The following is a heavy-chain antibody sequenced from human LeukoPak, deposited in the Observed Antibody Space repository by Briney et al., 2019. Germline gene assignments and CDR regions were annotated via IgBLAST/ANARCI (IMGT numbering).Heavy chain of an antibody. D-gene: IGHD6-19*01. Sequence: PGGSLRLSCAASGFTFSSYEMNWVRQAPGKGLEWVSYISSSGSTIYYADSVKGRFTISRDNAKNSLYLQMNSLRAEDTAVYYCAREIAVAGTGGDYWGLGTLVTVSS. CDR2: ISSSGSTI. CDR1: GFTFSSYE. J-gene: IGHJ4*02. CDR3: AREIAVAGTGGDY. V-gene: IGHV3-48*03.